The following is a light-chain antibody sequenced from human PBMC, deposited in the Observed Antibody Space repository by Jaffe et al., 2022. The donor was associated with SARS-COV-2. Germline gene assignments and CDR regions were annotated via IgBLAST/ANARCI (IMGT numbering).Light chain of an antibody. Sequence: DVQLTQSPSFLSASVGDRVTITCRASQGINTFLAWYQQRPGKAPKLLIYSASTLQSGVPSRFSGSGSGTEFTLTVSSLQPEDSATYFCQQLNYYPLTFGQATRLEIK. CDR2: SAS. CDR1: QGINTF. J-gene: IGKJ5*01. V-gene: IGKV1-9*01. CDR3: QQLNYYPLT.